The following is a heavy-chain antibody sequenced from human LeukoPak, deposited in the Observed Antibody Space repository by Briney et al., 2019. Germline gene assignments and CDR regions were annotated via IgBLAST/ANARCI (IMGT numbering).Heavy chain of an antibody. CDR3: ARGGDRFLPFDY. D-gene: IGHD3-3*01. V-gene: IGHV4-31*03. CDR2: IHYSGST. Sequence: PSETLSLTCTVSGGSISSGGYYWSWIRQHPGKGLEWIGYIHYSGSTYYNPSLKSRVTISVDTSKNQFSLKLSSVTAADTAVYYCARGGDRFLPFDYWGQGTLVTVSS. J-gene: IGHJ4*02. CDR1: GGSISSGGYY.